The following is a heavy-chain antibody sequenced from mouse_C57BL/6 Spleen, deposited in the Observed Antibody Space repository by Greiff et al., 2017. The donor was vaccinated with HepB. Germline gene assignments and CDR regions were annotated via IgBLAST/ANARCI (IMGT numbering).Heavy chain of an antibody. CDR2: IYPGDGDT. CDR3: ARTAWFAY. J-gene: IGHJ3*01. V-gene: IGHV1-82*01. CDR1: GYAFSSSW. Sequence: QVQLQQSGPELVKPGASVKISCKASGYAFSSSWMNWVKQRPGKGLEWIGRIYPGDGDTNYNGKFKGKATLTADKSSSPAYMQLSSLTSDDSAVYFCARTAWFAYWGQGTLVTVSA.